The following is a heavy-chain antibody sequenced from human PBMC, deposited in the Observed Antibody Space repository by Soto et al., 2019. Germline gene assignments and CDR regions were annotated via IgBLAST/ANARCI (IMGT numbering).Heavy chain of an antibody. J-gene: IGHJ4*02. D-gene: IGHD6-13*01. V-gene: IGHV4-34*01. CDR1: GGSFSGYY. CDR2: INHSGST. Sequence: SETLSLTCAVYGGSFSGYYWSWIRQPPGKGLEWIGEINHSGSTNYNPSLKSRVTISVDTSKNQFSLKLSSVTAADTAVYYCARRMNIAAAGTPIDYWGQGTLVTVSS. CDR3: ARRMNIAAAGTPIDY.